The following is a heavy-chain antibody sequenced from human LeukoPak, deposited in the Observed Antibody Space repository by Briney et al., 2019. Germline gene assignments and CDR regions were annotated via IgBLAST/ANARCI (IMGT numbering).Heavy chain of an antibody. J-gene: IGHJ4*02. CDR3: TQGTEYYYGSGSHY. D-gene: IGHD3-10*01. V-gene: IGHV3-15*01. Sequence: GGSLRLSCAASGFTFSNAWMSWVRQAPGKGLEWVGRIKSKTDGGTTDYAAPVKGRFTISRDDSKNTLYLQMNCLKTEDTAVYYCTQGTEYYYGSGSHYWGQGTLVTVSS. CDR1: GFTFSNAW. CDR2: IKSKTDGGTT.